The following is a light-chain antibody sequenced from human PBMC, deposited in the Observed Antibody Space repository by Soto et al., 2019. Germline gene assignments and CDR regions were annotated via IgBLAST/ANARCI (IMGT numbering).Light chain of an antibody. Sequence: MVSTQAPGTRALAAGEKTGSSWCTGRSVSSSYLAWYQQRPGQAPRLLIYRTSNRATGIPDRFSGSGSGTAFTPTISRLEPEDLAVYYCQQYGSPSWTFGQGTKVDIK. CDR3: QQYGSPSWT. V-gene: IGKV3-20*01. CDR2: RTS. J-gene: IGKJ1*01. CDR1: RSVSSSY.